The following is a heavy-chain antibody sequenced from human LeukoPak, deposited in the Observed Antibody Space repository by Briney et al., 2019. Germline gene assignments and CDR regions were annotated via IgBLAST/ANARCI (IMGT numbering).Heavy chain of an antibody. Sequence: GRSLRLSCAASGFTFDDYAMHWVRQAPGKGLEWVSGISWNSGSIGYAYSVKGRFTISRDNAKNSLYLQMNSLRAEDTALYYCAKEYYYDSSGYHGWFDPWGQGTLVTVPS. V-gene: IGHV3-9*01. D-gene: IGHD3-22*01. CDR2: ISWNSGSI. J-gene: IGHJ5*02. CDR3: AKEYYYDSSGYHGWFDP. CDR1: GFTFDDYA.